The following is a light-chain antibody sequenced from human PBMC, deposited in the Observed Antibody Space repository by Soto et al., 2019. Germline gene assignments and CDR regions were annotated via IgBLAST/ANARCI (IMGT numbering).Light chain of an antibody. J-gene: IGLJ1*01. Sequence: QSVLTQPASVSGSPGQSITISCTGTSSDVGGYNYVSWYQQHPGKAPKLLIYEVTDRPSGISNRFSGSKSGNTASLTISGLQAEDEADYYCSSYARGSTLFVFGTGTKVTVL. CDR3: SSYARGSTLFV. CDR1: SSDVGGYNY. CDR2: EVT. V-gene: IGLV2-14*01.